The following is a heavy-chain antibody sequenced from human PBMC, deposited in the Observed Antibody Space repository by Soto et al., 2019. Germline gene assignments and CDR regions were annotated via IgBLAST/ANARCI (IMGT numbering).Heavy chain of an antibody. CDR1: GGSISSYY. CDR3: ARFTFGVVPAAPSYYYGMDV. D-gene: IGHD2-2*01. V-gene: IGHV4-59*01. J-gene: IGHJ6*02. CDR2: IYYSGST. Sequence: SETLSLTCTVSGGSISSYYWSWIRQPPGKGLEWIGYIYYSGSTNYNPSLKSRVTISVDTSKNQFSLKLSSVTAADTAVYYCARFTFGVVPAAPSYYYGMDVWGQGTTVPVSS.